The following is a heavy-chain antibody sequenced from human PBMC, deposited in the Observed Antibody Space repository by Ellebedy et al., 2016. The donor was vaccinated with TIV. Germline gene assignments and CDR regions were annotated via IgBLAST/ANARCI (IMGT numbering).Heavy chain of an antibody. Sequence: GESLKISCAASGFTFSSYGMHWVRQAPGKGLEWVAVIWFDGSNKYYADSVKGRFTISRDNSKNTLYLQMNSLRAEDTAVYYCARGYDGFGPNYGMDVWGQGTTVTVSS. CDR2: IWFDGSNK. D-gene: IGHD3-10*01. J-gene: IGHJ6*02. V-gene: IGHV3-30*19. CDR3: ARGYDGFGPNYGMDV. CDR1: GFTFSSYG.